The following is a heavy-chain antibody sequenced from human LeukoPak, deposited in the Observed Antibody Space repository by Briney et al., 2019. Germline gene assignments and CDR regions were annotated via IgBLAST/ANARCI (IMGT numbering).Heavy chain of an antibody. V-gene: IGHV3-11*01. CDR2: ITGSGSIT. CDR1: GFTFSDYY. Sequence: PGGSLRLSCAASGFTFSDYYMSWIRQAPGKGLEWVSYITGSGSITDHADSVKGRFTISRDNAKNSLYLQMNSLRAEDTAVYYCAKDLHLGYCGGGSCYGFDYWGQGTLVTVSS. D-gene: IGHD2-15*01. J-gene: IGHJ4*02. CDR3: AKDLHLGYCGGGSCYGFDY.